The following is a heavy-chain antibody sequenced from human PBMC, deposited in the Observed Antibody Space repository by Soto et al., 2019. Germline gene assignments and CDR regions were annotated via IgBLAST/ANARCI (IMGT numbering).Heavy chain of an antibody. J-gene: IGHJ6*02. V-gene: IGHV5-10-1*01. D-gene: IGHD5-12*01. Sequence: GESLKISCKGSGYSFTSYWISWVRQMPGKGLEWMGRIDPSDSYTNYSPSFQGHVTISADKSISTAYLQWSSLKASDTATYYCARLVATITDPYYYYYYGMDVWGQGTTVTVSS. CDR1: GYSFTSYW. CDR3: ARLVATITDPYYYYYYGMDV. CDR2: IDPSDSYT.